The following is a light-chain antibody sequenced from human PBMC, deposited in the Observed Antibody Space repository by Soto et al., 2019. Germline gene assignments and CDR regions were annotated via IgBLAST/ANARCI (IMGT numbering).Light chain of an antibody. Sequence: EVVLTQSPATLSLSPGERATLSCGASQTVSSNYFAWYQHKPGLAPRLLIYDASIMATGIPHRFRGSGSGTDFTLTISRLEPEDVAVYYCQQYGDSPRGTFGGGTKVEIK. J-gene: IGKJ4*01. V-gene: IGKV3D-20*01. CDR2: DAS. CDR3: QQYGDSPRGT. CDR1: QTVSSNY.